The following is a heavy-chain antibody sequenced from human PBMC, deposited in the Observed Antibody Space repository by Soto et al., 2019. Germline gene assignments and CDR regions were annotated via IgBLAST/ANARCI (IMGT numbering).Heavy chain of an antibody. J-gene: IGHJ5*02. CDR1: GGSISSYY. D-gene: IGHD2-2*01. CDR3: ARMMVVVPAAILRWFGP. V-gene: IGHV4-59*01. Sequence: PSETLSLTCTVSGGSISSYYWSWIRQPPGKGLEWIGYLYYSGSTNYNPSLKSRVTISVDTSKNQFSLKLSSVTAADTAVYYCARMMVVVPAAILRWFGPWGQASPV. CDR2: LYYSGST.